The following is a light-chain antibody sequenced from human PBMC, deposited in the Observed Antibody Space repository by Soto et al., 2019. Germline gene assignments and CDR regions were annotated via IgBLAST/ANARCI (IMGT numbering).Light chain of an antibody. J-gene: IGKJ4*01. CDR3: QQTYSTPLT. V-gene: IGKV1-39*01. Sequence: DIQVTQSPSSLSASVGGRVTITCRASQSIDNYLNWYQQKPGRAPNLLIYGASTLQSGVTSRFSGSGSGTDFTLTITTLQPEDFATYYCQQTYSTPLTFGGGTKVEI. CDR2: GAS. CDR1: QSIDNY.